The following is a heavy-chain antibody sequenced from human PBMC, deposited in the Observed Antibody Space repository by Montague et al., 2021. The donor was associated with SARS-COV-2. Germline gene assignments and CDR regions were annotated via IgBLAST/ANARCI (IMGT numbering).Heavy chain of an antibody. CDR3: TRHVHMTWPEPSPGFDY. CDR1: GDSISSRSYN. CDR2: VHYSGRP. Sequence: SETLSLTCTVSGDSISSRSYNWGWFRQPPGKELEWIGSVHYSGRPYYNPSLKSRVTIYVDTSKNQLSLKLSSVTAADTAVYYCTRHVHMTWPEPSPGFDYWGQGTLVTVSS. V-gene: IGHV4-39*01. J-gene: IGHJ4*02. D-gene: IGHD1-1*01.